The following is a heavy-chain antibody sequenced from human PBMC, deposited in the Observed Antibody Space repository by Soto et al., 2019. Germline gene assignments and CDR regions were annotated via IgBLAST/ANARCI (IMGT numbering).Heavy chain of an antibody. J-gene: IGHJ6*02. D-gene: IGHD3-16*01. CDR1: GFTFSSYA. CDR3: ARYQSGLGYYYYGMDV. Sequence: QVQLVESGGGVVQPERSLRLSCAASGFTFSSYAMHWVRQAPGKGLEWVAVISYDGSNKYYADSVKGRFTISRDNSKNTLYLQMNSLRAEDTVVYYCARYQSGLGYYYYGMDVWGQGTTVTVSS. CDR2: ISYDGSNK. V-gene: IGHV3-30-3*01.